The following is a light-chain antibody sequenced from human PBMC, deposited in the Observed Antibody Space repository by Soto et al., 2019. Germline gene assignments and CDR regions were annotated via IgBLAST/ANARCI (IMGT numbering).Light chain of an antibody. CDR2: DAS. CDR3: QQYNSYSGT. J-gene: IGKJ1*01. Sequence: DIQMTQSPSTLSASVGDGVTITCRASQGISSWLAWYQQKPGKAPKLLIYDASSLESGVPSRFSGSVSGTEFTLTISSLQPDDFATYYCQQYNSYSGTFGQGTKVDIK. CDR1: QGISSW. V-gene: IGKV1-5*01.